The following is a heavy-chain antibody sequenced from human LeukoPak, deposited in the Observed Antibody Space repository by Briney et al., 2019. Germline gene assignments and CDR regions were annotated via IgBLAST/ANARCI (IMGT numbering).Heavy chain of an antibody. CDR1: GDSITNTYY. D-gene: IGHD6-19*01. CDR3: ARGNRISVAGVFDY. V-gene: IGHV4-39*07. J-gene: IGHJ4*02. CDR2: TYYGGST. Sequence: SETLSLTCTVSGDSITNTYYWAWIRQPPGRGLEWIASTYYGGSTYYNPSLKSRVTISLDTSKNQFSLRLSSVAAADTAVYYCARGNRISVAGVFDYWGQGTLVTVSS.